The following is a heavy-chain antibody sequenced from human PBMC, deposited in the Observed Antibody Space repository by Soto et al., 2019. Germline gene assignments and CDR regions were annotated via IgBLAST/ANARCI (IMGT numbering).Heavy chain of an antibody. CDR3: AKGGRQWLVTSDFNY. Sequence: PGGSLRLSCAASGFTFSSYGMHCVRQAPGKGLEWVVVISFDGRNTYYADSVKGRFTISRDNSKNTLYLEMTSLRAEDTAVYYCAKGGRQWLVTSDFNYWGQGA. D-gene: IGHD6-19*01. CDR1: GFTFSSYG. V-gene: IGHV3-30*18. J-gene: IGHJ4*02. CDR2: ISFDGRNT.